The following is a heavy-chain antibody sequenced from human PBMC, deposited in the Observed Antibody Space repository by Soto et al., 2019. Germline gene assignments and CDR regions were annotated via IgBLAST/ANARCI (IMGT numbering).Heavy chain of an antibody. CDR3: AKDRMGEWTTVTHTHDAFDI. CDR1: GFTFSSYA. V-gene: IGHV3-23*01. Sequence: GGSLRLSCAASGFTFSSYAMSWVRQAPGKGLEWVSAISGSGGSTYHADSVKGRFTISRDNSKNTLYLQMNSLRAEDTAVYYCAKDRMGEWTTVTHTHDAFDIWGQGTMVTVSS. J-gene: IGHJ3*02. CDR2: ISGSGGST. D-gene: IGHD4-17*01.